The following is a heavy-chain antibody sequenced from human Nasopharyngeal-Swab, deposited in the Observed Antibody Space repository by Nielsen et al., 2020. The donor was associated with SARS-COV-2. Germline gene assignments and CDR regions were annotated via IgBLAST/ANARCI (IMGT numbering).Heavy chain of an antibody. CDR3: ARGPGLLLGYYYYYGMDV. V-gene: IGHV4-34*01. CDR2: INHSGST. Sequence: VRQMPGKGLEGIGEINHSGSTNYNPSLKSRVTISVDTSKNQFSLKLSSVTAADTAVYYCARGPGLLLGYYYYYGMDVWGQGTTVTVS. D-gene: IGHD2-15*01. J-gene: IGHJ6*02.